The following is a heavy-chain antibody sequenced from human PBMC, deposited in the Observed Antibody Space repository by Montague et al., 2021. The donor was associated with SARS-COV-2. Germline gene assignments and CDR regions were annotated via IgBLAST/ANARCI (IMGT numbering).Heavy chain of an antibody. Sequence: SLRLSCAASGFTASSYWLHWVRKGPGKGLVWVSRINRDGSVRSYSYSXXVLFTISRDIAKNTLYLQMDGLRVEDTALYFCASSRTTVESGTAIDSWGQGTLVTVST. V-gene: IGHV3-74*01. D-gene: IGHD4-23*01. CDR3: ASSRTTVESGTAIDS. CDR2: INRDGSVR. J-gene: IGHJ4*02. CDR1: GFTASSYW.